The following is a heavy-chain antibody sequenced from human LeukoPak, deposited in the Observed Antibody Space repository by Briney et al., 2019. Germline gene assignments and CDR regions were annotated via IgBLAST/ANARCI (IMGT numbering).Heavy chain of an antibody. J-gene: IGHJ5*02. CDR1: GFTFSSYA. CDR3: AREGSSGWFDP. D-gene: IGHD6-6*01. Sequence: GRTLRLSCAASGFTFSSYAMHWVRQAPGKEREGVAVIKNDGSNKYYADSVKGRFTISRDNSKNTLYLQMNSLRAEDTAVYYCAREGSSGWFDPWGQGTLVTVSS. V-gene: IGHV3-30-3*01. CDR2: IKNDGSNK.